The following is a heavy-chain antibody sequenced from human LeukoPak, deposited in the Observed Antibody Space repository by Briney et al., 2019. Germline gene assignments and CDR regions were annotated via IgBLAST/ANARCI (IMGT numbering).Heavy chain of an antibody. Sequence: GGSLRLSCAASGFTFSSYAMSWVRQAPGKGLEWVSAISGSGGSTYYADSVKGRFTISRDNSKNTLYLHMNSLRAEDTAVYYCAKDTSGYDSRWLQFFDYWGQGTLVTVSS. CDR3: AKDTSGYDSRWLQFFDY. CDR1: GFTFSSYA. V-gene: IGHV3-23*01. D-gene: IGHD5-24*01. CDR2: ISGSGGST. J-gene: IGHJ4*02.